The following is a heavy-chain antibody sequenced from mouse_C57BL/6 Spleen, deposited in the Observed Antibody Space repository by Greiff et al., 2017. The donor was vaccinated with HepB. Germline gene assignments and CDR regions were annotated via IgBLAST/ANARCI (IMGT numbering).Heavy chain of an antibody. Sequence: VMLVESGPELVKPGASVKISCKASGYAFSSSWMNWVKQRPGKGLEWIGRIYPGDGDTNYNGKFKGKATLTADKSSSTAYMQLSSLTSEDSAVYFCARSETGSYYFDYWGQGTTLTVSS. J-gene: IGHJ2*01. CDR3: ARSETGSYYFDY. CDR2: IYPGDGDT. V-gene: IGHV1-82*01. CDR1: GYAFSSSW. D-gene: IGHD4-1*01.